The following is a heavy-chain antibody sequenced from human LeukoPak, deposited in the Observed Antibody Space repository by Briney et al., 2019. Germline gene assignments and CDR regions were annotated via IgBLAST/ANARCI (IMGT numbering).Heavy chain of an antibody. CDR3: ARGRGGASGALDY. D-gene: IGHD1-26*01. V-gene: IGHV4-34*01. CDR1: GGSFSGYY. CDR2: INHSGST. J-gene: IGHJ4*02. Sequence: SETLSLTCAVYGGSFSGYYWSWIRQPPGKGLEWIGEINHSGSTNYNPSLKSRVTISVDTSKNQFSLKLSSVTAADTAVYYCARGRGGASGALDYWGQGTLVTVSS.